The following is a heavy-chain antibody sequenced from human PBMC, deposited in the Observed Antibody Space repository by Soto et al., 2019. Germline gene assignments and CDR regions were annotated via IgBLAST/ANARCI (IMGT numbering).Heavy chain of an antibody. V-gene: IGHV3-23*01. CDR2: ISGSGGST. J-gene: IGHJ4*02. CDR1: GFTFSSFA. D-gene: IGHD2-15*01. CDR3: ATTFYCSGGSCSATDDY. Sequence: PGGSLRLSCAASGFTFSSFAMSWVRQAPGKGLEWVSAISGSGGSTYYADSVKGRFTISRDNSKNTLYLQMNSLRAEDTAVYYCATTFYCSGGSCSATDDYWGQGTLVTVSS.